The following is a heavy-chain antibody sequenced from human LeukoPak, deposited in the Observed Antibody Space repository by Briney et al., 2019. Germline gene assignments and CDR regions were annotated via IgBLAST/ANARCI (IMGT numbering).Heavy chain of an antibody. Sequence: GGSLRLSCTASGFTFGDYAMSWFRQAPGKGLEWVGFIRSKAYGGTTEYAASVKGRFTISRDDSKSIAYLQMNSLKTEDTAVYYCTREIRGGVVDYWGQGTLVTVSS. J-gene: IGHJ4*02. CDR1: GFTFGDYA. V-gene: IGHV3-49*03. D-gene: IGHD2-8*02. CDR3: TREIRGGVVDY. CDR2: IRSKAYGGTT.